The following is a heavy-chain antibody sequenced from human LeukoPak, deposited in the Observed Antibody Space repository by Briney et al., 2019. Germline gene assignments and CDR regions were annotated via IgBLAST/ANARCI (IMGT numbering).Heavy chain of an antibody. D-gene: IGHD3-10*01. CDR2: IKQDGNEK. V-gene: IGHV3-7*01. CDR3: ARDRGAAYYFDY. CDR1: GFRFNTYW. J-gene: IGHJ4*02. Sequence: GGSLRLSCAASGFRFNTYWMSWVRQAPGKGLEWVANIKQDGNEKYYADSVKGRFTISRDNGRNSLDLQMNSLRAEDTAVYYCARDRGAAYYFDYWGQGTLVTVSS.